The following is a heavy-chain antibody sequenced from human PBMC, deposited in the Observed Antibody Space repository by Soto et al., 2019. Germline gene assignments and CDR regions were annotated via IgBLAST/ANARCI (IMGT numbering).Heavy chain of an antibody. V-gene: IGHV3-66*01. CDR2: IYSGGST. D-gene: IGHD3-9*01. J-gene: IGHJ4*02. Sequence: PGGSLRLSCAASGFTVSSNYMSWVRQAPGKGLEWVSVIYSGGSTYYADSVKGSFTISRDNSKNILYLQMNSPRAEDTAIYYCAKDRHPDGIWTFDYWGRGTLVTVSS. CDR3: AKDRHPDGIWTFDY. CDR1: GFTVSSNY.